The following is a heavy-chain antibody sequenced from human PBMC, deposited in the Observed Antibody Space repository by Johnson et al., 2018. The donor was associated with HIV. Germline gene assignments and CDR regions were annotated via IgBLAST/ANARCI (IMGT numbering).Heavy chain of an antibody. CDR1: GFTFSSYG. CDR2: IWSDGSNK. Sequence: QVQLVESGGGVVQPGRSLRLSCAASGFTFSSYGMHWVRQAPGKGLEWVAVIWSDGSNKYYADSVKGRVTISRDNSKNTQYLQMNSLRAEDTAVYYCAKDQAIAVAYDAFDIWGQGTMVTVSS. D-gene: IGHD6-19*01. J-gene: IGHJ3*02. CDR3: AKDQAIAVAYDAFDI. V-gene: IGHV3-33*06.